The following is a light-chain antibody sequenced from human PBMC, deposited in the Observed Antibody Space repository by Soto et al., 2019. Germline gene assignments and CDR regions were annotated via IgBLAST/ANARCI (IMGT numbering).Light chain of an antibody. Sequence: EIVLTQSPDTLSLSPGERATLSCRASQSVSSSFLAWYHQKPGQAPRLLIYRASSRVTGIPDRFTGSGSGTDFTLTISRLEAEDFAVYYCQQYESSPLTFGGGTKVEIK. J-gene: IGKJ4*01. CDR3: QQYESSPLT. CDR2: RAS. V-gene: IGKV3-20*01. CDR1: QSVSSSF.